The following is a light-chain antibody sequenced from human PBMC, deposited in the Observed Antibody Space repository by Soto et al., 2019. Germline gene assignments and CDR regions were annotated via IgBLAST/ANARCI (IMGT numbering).Light chain of an antibody. J-gene: IGKJ4*01. CDR1: QSVLYSSNNKNY. Sequence: DIVMTQSPDSLAVSLGERAIINCKSSQSVLYSSNNKNYLVWYQQKPGQPPKLLIYWASTRESGVPDRFSGSGSGTDFTLTISSLQAEDVAVYYCQQYYSTPLTFGGGTKVDIK. CDR2: WAS. CDR3: QQYYSTPLT. V-gene: IGKV4-1*01.